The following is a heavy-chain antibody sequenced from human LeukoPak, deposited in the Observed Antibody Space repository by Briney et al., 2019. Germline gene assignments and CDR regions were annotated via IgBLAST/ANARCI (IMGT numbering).Heavy chain of an antibody. CDR1: GGSFSGYY. D-gene: IGHD3-3*01. CDR2: INHSGST. CDR3: ARVSYDFWGGYYRPVEYFQH. V-gene: IGHV4-34*01. Sequence: SETLSLTCAVYGGSFSGYYWSWIRQPPGKGLEWIGEINHSGSTNYNPSLKSRVTISVDTSKNQFSLKLSSVTAADTAVYYCARVSYDFWGGYYRPVEYFQHWGQGTLVTVSS. J-gene: IGHJ1*01.